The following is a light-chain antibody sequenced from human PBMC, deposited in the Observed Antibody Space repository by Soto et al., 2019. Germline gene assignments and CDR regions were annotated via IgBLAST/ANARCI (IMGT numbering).Light chain of an antibody. CDR3: NSYTSSSTYV. V-gene: IGLV2-14*03. Sequence: QSVLTQPASVSGSPGQSITISCTGTSSYVGGFNYVSWYQQHPGKAPKLMIYDVTNRPSGVSYRFSGSKSGTTASLTISGLQAEDEAEYYCNSYTSSSTYVFGTGTKATVL. CDR1: SSYVGGFNY. J-gene: IGLJ1*01. CDR2: DVT.